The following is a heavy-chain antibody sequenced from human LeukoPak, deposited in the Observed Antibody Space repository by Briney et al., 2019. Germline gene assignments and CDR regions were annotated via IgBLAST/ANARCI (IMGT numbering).Heavy chain of an antibody. CDR2: IYYSGST. CDR3: AGNRRHWYSSGWYGMDV. D-gene: IGHD6-19*01. V-gene: IGHV4-61*01. J-gene: IGHJ6*02. Sequence: PSETLSLTCTVSGGSISSGSYYWSWIRQPPGKGLEWIGYIYYSGSTNYNPSLKSRVTISVDTSKNQFSLKLSSVTAADTAVYYCAGNRRHWYSSGWYGMDVWGQGTTVTVSS. CDR1: GGSISSGSYY.